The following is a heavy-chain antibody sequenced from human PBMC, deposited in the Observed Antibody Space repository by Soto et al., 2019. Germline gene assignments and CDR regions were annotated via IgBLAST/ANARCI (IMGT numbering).Heavy chain of an antibody. J-gene: IGHJ4*02. D-gene: IGHD2-2*01. CDR3: TRGIIPATVDY. V-gene: IGHV3-15*01. CDR1: GFTFSNAW. CDR2: IKSKTDGGTT. Sequence: EVQLLESGGGLVKPGGSLTLSCAASGFTFSNAWMSWVRQAPGKGLEWVGHIKSKTDGGTTDYAAPVKGRFTISRDDSKNTLYLQMNSLKTEDTAMYYCTRGIIPATVDYWGQGAMVTVYS.